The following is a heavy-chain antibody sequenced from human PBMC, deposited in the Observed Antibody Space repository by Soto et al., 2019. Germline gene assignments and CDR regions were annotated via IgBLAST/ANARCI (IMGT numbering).Heavy chain of an antibody. V-gene: IGHV5-51*01. CDR3: ARDIVVVPDAHIYYYYGMDV. J-gene: IGHJ6*02. D-gene: IGHD2-2*01. Sequence: GESLKISCKGSGYSFTSYWIGWVRQMPGKGLEWMGIIYPGDSDTRYSPSFQGQVTISADKSISTAYLQWSSLKASDTAMYYCARDIVVVPDAHIYYYYGMDVWGQGTTVTVSS. CDR1: GYSFTSYW. CDR2: IYPGDSDT.